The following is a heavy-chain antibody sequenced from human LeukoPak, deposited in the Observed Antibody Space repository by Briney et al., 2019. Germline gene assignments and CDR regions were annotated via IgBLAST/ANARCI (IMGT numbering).Heavy chain of an antibody. CDR3: ATDHRVRGAAEFDY. CDR2: FDPEDDET. Sequence: GASVKVSCKVSGYTLTELSMHWVRQAPGKGLEWMGGFDPEDDETIYAQKFQGRVTMTEDTSTDTAYMELSSLRSEDTAVYYCATDHRVRGAAEFDYWGQGTLVTVSS. J-gene: IGHJ4*02. CDR1: GYTLTELS. D-gene: IGHD3-10*01. V-gene: IGHV1-24*01.